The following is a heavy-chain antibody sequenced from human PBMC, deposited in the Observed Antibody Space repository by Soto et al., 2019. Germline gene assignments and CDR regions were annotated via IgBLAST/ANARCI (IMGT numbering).Heavy chain of an antibody. Sequence: PGGSLRLSCAASGFTFSSYGMHWVRQAPGKGLEWVAVISYDGSNKYYADSVKGRFTISRDNSKNTLYLQMNSLRAEDTAVYYCAKGYCSGGSCYFPWFDPCGQAPLLTVSS. CDR2: ISYDGSNK. CDR1: GFTFSSYG. V-gene: IGHV3-30*18. D-gene: IGHD2-15*01. J-gene: IGHJ5*02. CDR3: AKGYCSGGSCYFPWFDP.